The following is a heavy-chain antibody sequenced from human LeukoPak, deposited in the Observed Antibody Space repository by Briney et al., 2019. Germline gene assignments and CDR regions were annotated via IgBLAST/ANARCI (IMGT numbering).Heavy chain of an antibody. V-gene: IGHV3-48*04. D-gene: IGHD1-1*01. CDR2: ILGSRSNI. CDR3: ATDSPETAAFDY. Sequence: GGSLRLSCTASGFSFSTYSMNWVRQAPGKGLEWVSYILGSRSNIYYADSVKGRFTISRDNAKNSLNLQMDSLRAEDTAVYYCATDSPETAAFDYWGQGTLVTVSS. CDR1: GFSFSTYS. J-gene: IGHJ4*02.